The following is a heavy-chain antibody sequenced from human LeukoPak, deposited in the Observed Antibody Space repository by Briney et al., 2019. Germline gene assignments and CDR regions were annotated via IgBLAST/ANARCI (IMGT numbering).Heavy chain of an antibody. V-gene: IGHV3-48*03. CDR1: GFTFSRYE. CDR2: ISSSGRTI. J-gene: IGHJ4*02. Sequence: PGGSLRLSRAASGFTFSRYEMNWVRQAPGKGLEWISYISSSGRTIYYADSVKGRFTISRDNAKNTLYLQMDSLRAEDTAVYYCARMRGYSDGFENWGQGTLVTVSS. CDR3: ARMRGYSDGFEN. D-gene: IGHD3-22*01.